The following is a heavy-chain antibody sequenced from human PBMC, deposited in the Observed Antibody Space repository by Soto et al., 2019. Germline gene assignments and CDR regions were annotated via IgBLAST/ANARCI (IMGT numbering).Heavy chain of an antibody. D-gene: IGHD4-4*01. J-gene: IGHJ3*02. CDR2: INAGNGNT. Sequence: GASVKVSCKASGYTFTSYAMHWVRQAPGQRLEWMGWINAGNGNTKYSQKFQGRVTITRDTSASTAYMELSSLRSEDTAVYYCARGLRTTGAFDIWGQATMVTLSS. CDR3: ARGLRTTGAFDI. CDR1: GYTFTSYA. V-gene: IGHV1-3*01.